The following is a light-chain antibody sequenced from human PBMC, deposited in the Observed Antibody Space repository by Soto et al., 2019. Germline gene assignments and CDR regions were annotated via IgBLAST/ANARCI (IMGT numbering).Light chain of an antibody. CDR2: EVS. V-gene: IGLV2-14*01. J-gene: IGLJ2*01. CDR1: SSDVGGYNY. Sequence: QSALTQPASVSGSPGQSITISCTGTSSDVGGYNYVSWYQQPPGTAPKLMIYEVSNRPSGVPDRFSGSKSGNTASLTISGLQAEDEADYYCSPYTSSNTLVFGGGTKLTVL. CDR3: SPYTSSNTLV.